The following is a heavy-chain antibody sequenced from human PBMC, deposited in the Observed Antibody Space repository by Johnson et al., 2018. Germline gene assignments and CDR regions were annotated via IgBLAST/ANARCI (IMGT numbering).Heavy chain of an antibody. J-gene: IGHJ3*02. Sequence: QVQLVESGGGVVQPGRSLRLSCAASGFTFSSYGMHWVRQAPGKGLEWVAVISYDGSNKYYADSVKGRFTISSDNSKNTLYLQMTSLRAEDTAVYYCAKADPDTPTKTAQAFDIWGQGTMGTVSS. D-gene: IGHD1-1*01. CDR2: ISYDGSNK. CDR3: AKADPDTPTKTAQAFDI. CDR1: GFTFSSYG. V-gene: IGHV3-30*18.